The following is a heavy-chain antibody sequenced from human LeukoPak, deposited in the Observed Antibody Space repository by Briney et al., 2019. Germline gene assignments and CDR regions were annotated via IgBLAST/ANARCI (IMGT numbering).Heavy chain of an antibody. V-gene: IGHV3-11*01. CDR2: ISSSGSTI. D-gene: IGHD2-2*01. J-gene: IGHJ3*02. CDR1: GFTFSDYY. CDR3: ARRSCGSASCRAFDI. Sequence: GGSLRLSCAASGFTFSDYYMSWIRQAPGKGLEWVSYISSSGSTIYYADSVKGRFTISRDNANSSLYLQMNSLRAEDTAVYYCARRSCGSASCRAFDIWGQGTMVTVSS.